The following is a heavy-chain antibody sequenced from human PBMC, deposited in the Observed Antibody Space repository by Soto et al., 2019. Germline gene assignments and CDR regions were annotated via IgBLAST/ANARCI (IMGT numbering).Heavy chain of an antibody. CDR2: IYSSGNT. CDR3: ARGLSAATVVTCYFDY. CDR1: GDSISSSDYY. D-gene: IGHD4-17*01. V-gene: IGHV4-31*03. Sequence: QVHLQESGPGLVKPSQTPSLTCTVSGDSISSSDYYWSWIRQPPGKGLEWIGYIYSSGNTYYNPSLKSRLTISVDTSKNQFSLKLNSVTAADTALYYCARGLSAATVVTCYFDYWGQGTLVTVSS. J-gene: IGHJ4*02.